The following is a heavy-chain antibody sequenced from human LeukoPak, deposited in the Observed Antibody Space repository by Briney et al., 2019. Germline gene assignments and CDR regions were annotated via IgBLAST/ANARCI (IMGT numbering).Heavy chain of an antibody. CDR2: IKPDGSAQ. D-gene: IGHD3-3*01. Sequence: GGSLRLSCAASGFTFSSYWMTWVRQAPGKGLEWVANIKPDGSAQYYADSVKGRFTISRDNAKNSLYLQMNSLRAEDTAVYYCARGGTPITIFGVVPYFDYWGQGTLVTVSS. CDR3: ARGGTPITIFGVVPYFDY. V-gene: IGHV3-7*01. J-gene: IGHJ4*02. CDR1: GFTFSSYW.